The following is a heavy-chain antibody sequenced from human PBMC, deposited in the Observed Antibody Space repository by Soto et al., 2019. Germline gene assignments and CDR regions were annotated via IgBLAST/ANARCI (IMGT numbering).Heavy chain of an antibody. CDR3: AKAEDGITIFDSYYYYYMDV. CDR1: GFTFSSYA. J-gene: IGHJ6*03. Sequence: EVQLLESGGGLVQPGGSLRLSCAASGFTFSSYAMSWVRQAPGKGLVWVSAISGSGGSTYYADPVKGRFTISRDNSKNTLYLQMNSLRAEDTAVYYCAKAEDGITIFDSYYYYYMDVWGKGTTVTVSS. D-gene: IGHD3-3*01. V-gene: IGHV3-23*01. CDR2: ISGSGGST.